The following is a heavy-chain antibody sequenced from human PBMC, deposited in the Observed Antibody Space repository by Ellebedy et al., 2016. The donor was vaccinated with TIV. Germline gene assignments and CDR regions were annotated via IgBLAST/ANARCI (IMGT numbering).Heavy chain of an antibody. CDR2: ISSSGSTI. Sequence: PGGSLRLSCAASGFTFSDYYMSWIRQAPGKGLEWVSYISSSGSTIYYADSVKGRFTISRDHAKNSLYLQMNSLRAEDTAVYYCAKDYFYDSSGGYFDYWGQGTLVTVSS. D-gene: IGHD3-22*01. V-gene: IGHV3-11*01. J-gene: IGHJ4*02. CDR3: AKDYFYDSSGGYFDY. CDR1: GFTFSDYY.